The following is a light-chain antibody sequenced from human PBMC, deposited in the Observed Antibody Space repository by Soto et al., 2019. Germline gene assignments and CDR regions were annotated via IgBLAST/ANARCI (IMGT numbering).Light chain of an antibody. V-gene: IGKV3-20*01. Sequence: MVFTQSPGTPSLSPGESATLSCRASQSVSSNLAWYQQKPGQAPRLLIYGASSRATGIPDRFSGSGSGTDFTLTISRLEPEDFAVYYCQQYGSSRTFGQGTKVDIK. CDR3: QQYGSSRT. CDR2: GAS. CDR1: QSVSSN. J-gene: IGKJ1*01.